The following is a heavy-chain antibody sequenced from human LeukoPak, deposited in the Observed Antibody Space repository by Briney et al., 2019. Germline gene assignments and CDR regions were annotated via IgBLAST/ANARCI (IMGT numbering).Heavy chain of an antibody. J-gene: IGHJ4*02. D-gene: IGHD6-19*01. V-gene: IGHV3-74*01. CDR1: GFTFSSNW. CDR2: INREGSST. Sequence: GGSLRLSCAASGFTFSSNWMNWVRQAPGKGLVWVSRINREGSSTSYADSVKGRFTISRDNAKNTLYLQMNSLRAEDTAVYYCVRGSYNSGDFWGQGTLVTVSS. CDR3: VRGSYNSGDF.